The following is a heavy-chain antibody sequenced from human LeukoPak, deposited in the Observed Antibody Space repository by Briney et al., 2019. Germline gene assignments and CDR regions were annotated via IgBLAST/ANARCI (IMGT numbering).Heavy chain of an antibody. J-gene: IGHJ4*02. CDR3: ARALGDDFWSGYSDS. Sequence: GGSLRLSCAASGFTFSNSWMSWVRQTPGKGLEWVANIKQDGSAKYYVDSLKGRFTISRDNAKNSLYLQMDSLRAEDTAVYYCARALGDDFWSGYSDSWGQGTLVTVSS. D-gene: IGHD3-3*01. CDR1: GFTFSNSW. V-gene: IGHV3-7*01. CDR2: IKQDGSAK.